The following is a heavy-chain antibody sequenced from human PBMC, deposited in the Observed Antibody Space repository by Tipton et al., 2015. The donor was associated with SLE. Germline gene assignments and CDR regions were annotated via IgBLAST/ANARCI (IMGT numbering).Heavy chain of an antibody. CDR3: AKDSSNWSLDY. V-gene: IGHV3-30*02. CDR2: IPYDGTDE. Sequence: SGFSFNSFGMHWVRQAPGKGLEWVAFIPYDGTDEYYADSVKGRFIISRDNSRDTLYLRMNSLRAEDSAFYYCAKDSSNWSLDYWGLGTLVTVSS. CDR1: GFSFNSFG. J-gene: IGHJ4*02. D-gene: IGHD6-13*01.